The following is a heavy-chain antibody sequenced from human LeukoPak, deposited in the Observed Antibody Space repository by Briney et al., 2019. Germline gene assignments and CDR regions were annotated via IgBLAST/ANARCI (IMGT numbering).Heavy chain of an antibody. Sequence: GGSLRLSCAASGFTFSNYAMNWVRQAPGKGLEWVSSISSSSSYIYYADSVKGRFTISRDNAKNSLYLQMNSLRAEDTAVYYCARDGYYGSGSDAFDIWGQGTMVTVSS. D-gene: IGHD3-10*01. CDR1: GFTFSNYA. J-gene: IGHJ3*02. V-gene: IGHV3-21*01. CDR3: ARDGYYGSGSDAFDI. CDR2: ISSSSSYI.